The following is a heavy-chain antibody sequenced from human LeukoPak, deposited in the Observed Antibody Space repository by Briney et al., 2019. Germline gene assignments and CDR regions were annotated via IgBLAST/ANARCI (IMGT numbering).Heavy chain of an antibody. J-gene: IGHJ4*02. D-gene: IGHD6-25*01. V-gene: IGHV1-2*02. CDR2: INPNSGGT. CDR3: ASVVGRSESSPSYSFDY. CDR1: GYTFTGYY. Sequence: ASVKVSCKASGYTFTGYYMHWVRQAPGQGLEWMGWINPNSGGTNYAQKFQGRVTMTRDTSISTAYMELSGLRSDDTAVYYCASVVGRSESSPSYSFDYWGQGTLVTVSS.